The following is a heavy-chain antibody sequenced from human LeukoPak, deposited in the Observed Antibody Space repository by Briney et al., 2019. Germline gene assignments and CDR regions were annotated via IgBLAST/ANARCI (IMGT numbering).Heavy chain of an antibody. CDR3: ARLSSSGYYSQYYFDY. Sequence: GGSLRLSCAASGFIFSDYYMSWIRQAPGKGLEWVSYSSSSSSSYTNYADSVKGRFTISRDNAKNSLYLQMNSLRAEDTAVYYCARLSSSGYYSQYYFDYWGQGTLVTVSS. CDR1: GFIFSDYY. CDR2: SSSSSSSYT. J-gene: IGHJ4*02. V-gene: IGHV3-11*03. D-gene: IGHD3-22*01.